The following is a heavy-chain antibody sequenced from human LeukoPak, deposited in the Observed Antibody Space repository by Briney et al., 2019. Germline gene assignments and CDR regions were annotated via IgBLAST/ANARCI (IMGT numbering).Heavy chain of an antibody. D-gene: IGHD3-10*01. J-gene: IGHJ4*02. CDR2: VYYSGST. CDR3: ARHSGLRGSFDY. Sequence: SETLSLTCTVSGGSISSSTYFWGWICQPPGKGLEWIGSVYYSGSTYYSPSLKSRVTISVDTSRNQFSLKLSSVTAADTAVYYCARHSGLRGSFDYWGQGTLVTVSS. V-gene: IGHV4-39*01. CDR1: GGSISSSTYF.